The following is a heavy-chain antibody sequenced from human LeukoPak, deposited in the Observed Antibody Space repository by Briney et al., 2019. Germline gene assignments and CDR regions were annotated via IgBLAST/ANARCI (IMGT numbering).Heavy chain of an antibody. Sequence: GGSLRLSCAASGFTFSSYSMNWVRQAPGEGLEWGSSISSSRCIYYADSVKGRFTISRDNAKNSLYLQMHSLGAEDTAVYYCARVPWLVPYYYYYYMDVWGKGTTVTVSS. V-gene: IGHV3-21*01. J-gene: IGHJ6*03. CDR3: ARVPWLVPYYYYYYMDV. D-gene: IGHD6-19*01. CDR1: GFTFSSYS. CDR2: ISSSRCI.